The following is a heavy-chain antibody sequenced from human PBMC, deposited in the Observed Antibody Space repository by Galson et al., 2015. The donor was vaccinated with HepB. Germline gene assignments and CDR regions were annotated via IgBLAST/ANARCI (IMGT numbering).Heavy chain of an antibody. CDR1: GDSISNSAYY. D-gene: IGHD3-22*01. Sequence: LSLTCTVSGDSISNSAYYWGWIRQPPGKGLEWIGSIYYSGDIYSNPSLKSRVTISVDTSKNQFSLKLSSVTAADTAVYYCATRKNLILDPRFDPWGQGTLVTVSS. CDR2: IYYSGDI. J-gene: IGHJ5*02. CDR3: ATRKNLILDPRFDP. V-gene: IGHV4-39*01.